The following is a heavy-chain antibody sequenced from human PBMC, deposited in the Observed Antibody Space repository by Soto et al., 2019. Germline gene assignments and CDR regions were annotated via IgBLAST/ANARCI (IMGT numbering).Heavy chain of an antibody. CDR1: GYTFTSYY. D-gene: IGHD4-17*01. CDR2: INPSCGST. CDR3: ATAEVSDYGDYFWFDP. Sequence: ASVKVSCKASGYTFTSYYMHWVRQAPGQGLEWMGRINPSCGSTSYAQKFQGRVTITRDESTNIVYMDVTSLRSEDTAVYYCATAEVSDYGDYFWFDPWRPGTLVTVSS. V-gene: IGHV1-46*01. J-gene: IGHJ5*02.